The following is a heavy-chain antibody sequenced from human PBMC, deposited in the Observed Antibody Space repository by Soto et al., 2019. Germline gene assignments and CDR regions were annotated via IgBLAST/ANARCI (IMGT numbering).Heavy chain of an antibody. CDR2: XSYDGXNQ. CDR3: AGGSGDFVFDI. D-gene: IGHD6-19*01. Sequence: XXSLRLSCAASRFTFSSYGMHWVRQAPGKGLEWVEVXSYDGXNQYYEDSVNXXFTISRDXXKNKMYLQMNSLRAVDTAVYYCAGGSGDFVFDIWGQGTMVTVSS. J-gene: IGHJ3*02. V-gene: IGHV3-30*03. CDR1: RFTFSSYG.